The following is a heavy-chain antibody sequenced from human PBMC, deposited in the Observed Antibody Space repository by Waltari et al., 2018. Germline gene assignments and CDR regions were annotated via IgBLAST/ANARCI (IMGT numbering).Heavy chain of an antibody. V-gene: IGHV3-48*01. J-gene: IGHJ4*02. CDR3: ARYYDGSGNDDHFDY. CDR2: ISSSSSTI. Sequence: EVQLVESGGGLVQPGGSLRLSCAASGFTFSSYSMNWVRQAPGKGLEWVSYISSSSSTIYYADSVKGRFTISRDNAKNSLYLHMNSLRADDTAVYYCARYYDGSGNDDHFDYWGQGTLVTVSS. D-gene: IGHD3-22*01. CDR1: GFTFSSYS.